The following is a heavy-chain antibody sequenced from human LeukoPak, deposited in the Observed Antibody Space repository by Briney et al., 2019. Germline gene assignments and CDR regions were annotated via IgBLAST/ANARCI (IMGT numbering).Heavy chain of an antibody. CDR2: ITSGTTYI. D-gene: IGHD6-13*01. CDR3: AKDIAAAGYGMDV. Sequence: GGSLRLSCAASGFTFSSYGMHWVRQAPGKGLEWVSSITSGTTYIYYADSVRGRFTLSRDNAKNSLYLQMNSLRAEDTAVYYCAKDIAAAGYGMDVWGQGTTVTVSS. J-gene: IGHJ6*02. CDR1: GFTFSSYG. V-gene: IGHV3-21*01.